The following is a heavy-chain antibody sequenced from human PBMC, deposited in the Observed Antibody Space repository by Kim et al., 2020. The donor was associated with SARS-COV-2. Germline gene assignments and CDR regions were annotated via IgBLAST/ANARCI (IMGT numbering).Heavy chain of an antibody. J-gene: IGHJ4*02. D-gene: IGHD6-19*01. Sequence: GGSLRLSCVASGFIFSTYSMNWVRQAPGKGLEWISYIISSGTTTYYADSVKGRFTISRDNAKNSLYLQMNNLRDDDTAVYYCARGYSSGPDYWGQGTLVTVSS. V-gene: IGHV3-48*02. CDR1: GFIFSTYS. CDR2: IISSGTTT. CDR3: ARGYSSGPDY.